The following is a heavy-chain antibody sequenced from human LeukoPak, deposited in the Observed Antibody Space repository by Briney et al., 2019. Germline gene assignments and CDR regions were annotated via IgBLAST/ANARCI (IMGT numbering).Heavy chain of an antibody. V-gene: IGHV3-30*18. CDR2: ISYDGSNK. CDR3: AKECGGDCYIDY. J-gene: IGHJ4*02. D-gene: IGHD2-21*02. CDR1: GFTFSSYG. Sequence: GGSLRLSCAASGFTFSSYGMHWVRQAPGKGLEWVAVISYDGSNKYYADSVKGRFTISRDNSKNTLYLQMNSLRAEDTAVYYCAKECGGDCYIDYWGQGTLVTVSS.